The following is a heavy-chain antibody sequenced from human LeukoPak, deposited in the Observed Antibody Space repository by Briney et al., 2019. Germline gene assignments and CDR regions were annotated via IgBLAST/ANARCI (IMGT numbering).Heavy chain of an antibody. CDR1: GFTFSSYG. V-gene: IGHV3-30*03. CDR2: ISYDGSNK. D-gene: IGHD3-3*01. Sequence: PGGSLRLSCAASGFTFSSYGMHWVRQAPGKGLEWVAVISYDGSNKYYADSVKGRFTISRDNSKNTLYLQMNSLRAEDTAVYYCARLRFLDRGYYYYYMDVWGKGTTVTVSS. CDR3: ARLRFLDRGYYYYYMDV. J-gene: IGHJ6*03.